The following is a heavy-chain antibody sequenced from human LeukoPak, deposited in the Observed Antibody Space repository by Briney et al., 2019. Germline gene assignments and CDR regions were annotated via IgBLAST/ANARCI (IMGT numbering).Heavy chain of an antibody. CDR3: ARGSLYDFWSGYYSSFDP. V-gene: IGHV4-39*01. CDR2: IYYSGST. J-gene: IGHJ5*02. D-gene: IGHD3-3*01. CDR1: GGSISSSSYY. Sequence: SETLSLTCTVSGGSISSSSYYWGWIRQPPGKGLEWIGSIYYSGSTYYNPSLKSRVTISVDTSKNQFPLKLSSATAADTAVYYCARGSLYDFWSGYYSSFDPWGQGTLVTVSS.